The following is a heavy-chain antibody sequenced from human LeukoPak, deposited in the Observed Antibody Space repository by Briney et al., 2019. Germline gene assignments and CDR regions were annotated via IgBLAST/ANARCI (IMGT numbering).Heavy chain of an antibody. CDR3: AHGSMYQLDY. CDR1: GFTFSSYA. V-gene: IGHV3-23*01. J-gene: IGHJ4*02. CDR2: ISGSGDST. D-gene: IGHD2-2*01. Sequence: PGGSLRLSCAASGFTFSSYAMSWVRQAPGKGLEWVSAISGSGDSTYYADSVKGRFTISRDNAKNTLYLQMNSLRAEDTAVYYCAHGSMYQLDYWGQGTLVTVSS.